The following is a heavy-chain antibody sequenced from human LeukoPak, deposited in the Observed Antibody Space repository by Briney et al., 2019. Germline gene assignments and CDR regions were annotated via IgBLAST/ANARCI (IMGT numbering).Heavy chain of an antibody. Sequence: GGSLRLSCAASGFTFSSYGMHWVRQAPGKGLEWVAYIQYDGSNEQYAHSVKGRFTISRDNSKNTLYLQMNSLRAEDTAVYYCARGPSGYHNTGGQGTLVTVSS. J-gene: IGHJ4*02. CDR1: GFTFSSYG. CDR2: IQYDGSNE. D-gene: IGHD5-12*01. V-gene: IGHV3-30*02. CDR3: ARGPSGYHNT.